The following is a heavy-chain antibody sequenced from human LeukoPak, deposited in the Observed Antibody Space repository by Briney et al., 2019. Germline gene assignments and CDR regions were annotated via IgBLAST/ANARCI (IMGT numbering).Heavy chain of an antibody. J-gene: IGHJ4*02. CDR2: INSDGSST. CDR1: GFTFSSYW. CDR3: ARAAYDSNGYLTL. V-gene: IGHV3-74*01. D-gene: IGHD3-22*01. Sequence: GGSLRLSCAASGFTFSSYWMHWVRQAPGKGLVWVSRINSDGSSTSYADSVKGRFTISRDNSKNSLSLHMNRLRVEDTAISFCARAAYDSNGYLTLWGQGTLVTVSS.